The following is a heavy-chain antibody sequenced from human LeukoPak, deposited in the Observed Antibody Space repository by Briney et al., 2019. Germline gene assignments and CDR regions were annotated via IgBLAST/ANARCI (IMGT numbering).Heavy chain of an antibody. CDR2: ISAYNGDS. CDR3: ARAQGLYFDIDS. J-gene: IGHJ4*02. CDR1: GYTFTMYG. V-gene: IGHV1-18*01. Sequence: ASVKVSCKASGYTFTMYGIHWVRQAPGQGLEWLGWISAYNGDSNYAQKFQGRVTMTTDTSTGTAYMDLRSLKSDDTAVYYCARAQGLYFDIDSWGQGTLVTVSS. D-gene: IGHD3-9*01.